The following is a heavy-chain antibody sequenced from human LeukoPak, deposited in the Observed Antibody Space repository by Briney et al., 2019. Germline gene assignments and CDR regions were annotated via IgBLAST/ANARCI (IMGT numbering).Heavy chain of an antibody. V-gene: IGHV3-48*03. CDR3: AKKHTAAGPKSNWFDP. CDR2: ISSSGSTI. D-gene: IGHD6-13*01. CDR1: GFTFSSYE. J-gene: IGHJ5*02. Sequence: QPGGYLRLYCAASGFTFSSYEMNWVRQAPGKGLEWGSYISSSGSTIYYADSVKGRFTISRDNAKNSLYLQMNSLRAEDTAVYYCAKKHTAAGPKSNWFDPWGQGTLVTVSS.